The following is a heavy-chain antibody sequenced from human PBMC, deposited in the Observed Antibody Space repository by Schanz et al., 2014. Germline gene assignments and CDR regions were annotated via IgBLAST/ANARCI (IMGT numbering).Heavy chain of an antibody. CDR3: AKDLHSNSGNYYSCYCDS. CDR1: GFTFSNYA. Sequence: VQLVESGGGLVKPGGSLRLSCAGSGFTFSNYAIHWVRQAPGKGLEWVAVISSDGSKKLYADSVKARFTITRDNSKNSVSLQMDSLRPEDTAVYFCAKDLHSNSGNYYSCYCDSWGPGALVAVSS. D-gene: IGHD3-10*01. V-gene: IGHV3-30*18. J-gene: IGHJ4*02. CDR2: ISSDGSKK.